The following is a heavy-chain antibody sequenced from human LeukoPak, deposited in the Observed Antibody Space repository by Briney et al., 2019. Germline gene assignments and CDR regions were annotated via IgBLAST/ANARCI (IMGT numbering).Heavy chain of an antibody. D-gene: IGHD5-12*01. CDR1: GYTFTSYD. Sequence: ASVKVSCKASGYTFTSYDINWVRQATGQGLEWMGWMNPNSGNTGYAQKFQGRVTMTRNTSISTAYMELSSLRSEDTAAYYCARGNSGYDLYYFDYWGQGTLVTVSS. CDR3: ARGNSGYDLYYFDY. J-gene: IGHJ4*02. V-gene: IGHV1-8*01. CDR2: MNPNSGNT.